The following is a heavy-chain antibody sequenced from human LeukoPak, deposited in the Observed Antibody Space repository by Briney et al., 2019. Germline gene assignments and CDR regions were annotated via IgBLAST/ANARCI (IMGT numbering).Heavy chain of an antibody. J-gene: IGHJ6*02. V-gene: IGHV4-4*02. CDR1: GGSISSSNW. CDR3: ARGSVAPFGYYYGMDV. CDR2: IYHSGST. D-gene: IGHD3-16*01. Sequence: SETLSLTCAVSGGSISSSNWWSWVRQPPGKGLEWIGEIYHSGSTNYNPSLKSRVTISVDKSKNQFSLKLSSVTAADTAVYYCARGSVAPFGYYYGMDVWGQGTTVTVSS.